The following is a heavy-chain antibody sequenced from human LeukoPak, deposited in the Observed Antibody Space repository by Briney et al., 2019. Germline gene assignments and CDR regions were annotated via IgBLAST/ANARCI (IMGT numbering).Heavy chain of an antibody. V-gene: IGHV4-4*07. J-gene: IGHJ4*02. CDR1: GGSISSYY. D-gene: IGHD6-13*01. CDR2: IYTSGSI. CDR3: ARDSPNSSSWYVGVYFDY. Sequence: KPSETLSLTCTVSGGSISSYYWSWIRQPAGKGLEWIGRIYTSGSINYNPSLKSRVTMSVDTSKNQFSLKLSSVTAADTAVYYCARDSPNSSSWYVGVYFDYWGQGTLVTVSS.